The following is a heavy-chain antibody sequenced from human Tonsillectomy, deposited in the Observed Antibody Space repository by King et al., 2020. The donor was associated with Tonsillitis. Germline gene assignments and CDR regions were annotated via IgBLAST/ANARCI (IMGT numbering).Heavy chain of an antibody. Sequence: VQLVESGGGVVQPGRSLRLSCAASGFTFSTYAMHWVRQAPGKGLEWVAAISYDGSRKFYADSVKGRFTFSRDNSKSTLYLQMDSLRTEDTAVYYCVRDAYCGSNSCQYTTFFDYWGQGTLLTVSS. CDR3: VRDAYCGSNSCQYTTFFDY. D-gene: IGHD2-2*01. J-gene: IGHJ4*02. V-gene: IGHV3-30-3*01. CDR1: GFTFSTYA. CDR2: ISYDGSRK.